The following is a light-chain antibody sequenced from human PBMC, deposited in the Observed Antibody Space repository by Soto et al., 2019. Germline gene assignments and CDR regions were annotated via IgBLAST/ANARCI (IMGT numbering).Light chain of an antibody. CDR2: NTN. CDR1: SDSVSASHF. Sequence: QTVVTQEPSFSVSPGGTVTLTCGLSSDSVSASHFPSWYQQTPGQAPRTLIYNTNTRSSGVPDRFSGSKSGTSASLAISGLQSEDEADYCCAAWDGSLNGYVFGTGTKLTVL. CDR3: AAWDGSLNGYV. J-gene: IGLJ1*01. V-gene: IGLV8-61*01.